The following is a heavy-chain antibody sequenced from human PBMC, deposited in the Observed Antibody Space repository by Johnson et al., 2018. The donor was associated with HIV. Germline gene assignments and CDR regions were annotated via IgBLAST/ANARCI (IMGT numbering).Heavy chain of an antibody. J-gene: IGHJ3*01. CDR3: VRGREGVDNSGGSFDV. CDR2: ISYDGSDK. CDR1: GFTFSSYA. Sequence: QVQLVESGGGLVKPGRSLRLSCAASGFTFSSYAMHWVRQAPAKGLEWVAAISYDGSDKYHADSVKGRFTISRDSSKNTLFLQMNSLRPEDTAVFYCVRGREGVDNSGGSFDVWGQGTMVIVSS. D-gene: IGHD1-1*01. V-gene: IGHV3-30*04.